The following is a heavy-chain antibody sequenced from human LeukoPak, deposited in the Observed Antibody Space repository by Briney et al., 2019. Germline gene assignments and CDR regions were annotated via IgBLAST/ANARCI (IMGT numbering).Heavy chain of an antibody. CDR2: IYYSGST. D-gene: IGHD3-22*01. Sequence: SETLSLTCTVSGGSISSYYWSWIRQPPGKGLEWIGYIYYSGSTNYNPSLKSRVTISVATSKNQFSLKLSSVTAADTAVYYCARVYDSSGWFDYWGQGTLVTVSS. CDR1: GGSISSYY. J-gene: IGHJ4*02. CDR3: ARVYDSSGWFDY. V-gene: IGHV4-59*01.